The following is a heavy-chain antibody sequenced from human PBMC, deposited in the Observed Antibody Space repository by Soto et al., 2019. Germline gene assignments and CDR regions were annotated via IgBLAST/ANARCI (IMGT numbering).Heavy chain of an antibody. J-gene: IGHJ4*02. CDR1: GGSISSSNW. D-gene: IGHD4-17*01. Sequence: SETLSLTCAVSGGSISSSNWWSWFRQPPGKGLEWIGEIYHSGSTNYNPSLKSRVTISIDTSNKHLSLHLTSVTAADTAVYYCARQKVSRFYGEVDFFDYWGLGTLVTVSS. CDR3: ARQKVSRFYGEVDFFDY. V-gene: IGHV4-4*02. CDR2: IYHSGST.